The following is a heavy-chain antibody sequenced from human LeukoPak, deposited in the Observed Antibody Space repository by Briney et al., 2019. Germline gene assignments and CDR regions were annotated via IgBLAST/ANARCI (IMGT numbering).Heavy chain of an antibody. CDR2: IYYSGST. CDR1: GGSISSSSYY. D-gene: IGHD1-26*01. Sequence: PSETLSLTCTVSGGSISSSSYYWGWIRQPPGKGLEWIGSIYYSGSTYYNPSLKSRVTISIDTSKNQFSLKVTSVTAADTAVYYCATLVRSGSYYWRWFDPWGQGTLVTVSS. V-gene: IGHV4-39*07. J-gene: IGHJ5*02. CDR3: ATLVRSGSYYWRWFDP.